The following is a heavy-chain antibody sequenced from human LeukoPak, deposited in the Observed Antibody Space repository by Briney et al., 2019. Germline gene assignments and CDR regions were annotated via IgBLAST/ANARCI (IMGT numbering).Heavy chain of an antibody. J-gene: IGHJ4*02. V-gene: IGHV3-23*01. Sequence: PGGSLRLSCAASGFTFNHYAMTWVRQAPGKGLEWVSSINELGHTFYGDSVRGRFTISRDNSKNTVFLQMNSLRGDDTAEYFCVRDPGSHHSGTWYVFDYGGRGTLVTVSS. CDR1: GFTFNHYA. CDR3: VRDPGSHHSGTWYVFDY. CDR2: INELGHT. D-gene: IGHD6-13*01.